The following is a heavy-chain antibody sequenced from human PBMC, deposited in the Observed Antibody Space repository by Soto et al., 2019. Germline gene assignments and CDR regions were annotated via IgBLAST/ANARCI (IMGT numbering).Heavy chain of an antibody. CDR3: AKEVYGAARGGMDV. CDR2: ISDNGGST. CDR1: GFTFSNNV. V-gene: IGHV3-23*01. J-gene: IGHJ6*02. D-gene: IGHD3-10*01. Sequence: EVQLLESGGGLVQPGGSLRLSCAASGFTFSNNVMNWVRQAPGKGLEWVSGISDNGGSTYYADSVKGRCTISRDNSKNTLYLQMNSLGAEDTAVYYCAKEVYGAARGGMDVWGQGTTVTVSS.